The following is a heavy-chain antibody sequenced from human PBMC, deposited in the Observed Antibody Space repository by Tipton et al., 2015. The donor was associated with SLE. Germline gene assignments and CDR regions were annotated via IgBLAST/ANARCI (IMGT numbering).Heavy chain of an antibody. CDR3: AREHTIFGVVTSSFDY. V-gene: IGHV3-21*01. Sequence: SLRLSCAASGFTFSSYNMNWVRQAPGKGLEWVSSISSSSSYIYYADSVKGRFTISRDNAKNSLYLQMNSLRAEDTAVYYCAREHTIFGVVTSSFDYWGQGTLVTVSS. J-gene: IGHJ4*02. CDR1: GFTFSSYN. CDR2: ISSSSSYI. D-gene: IGHD3-3*01.